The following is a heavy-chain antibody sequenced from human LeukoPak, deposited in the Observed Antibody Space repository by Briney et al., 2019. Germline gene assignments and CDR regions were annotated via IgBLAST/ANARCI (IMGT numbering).Heavy chain of an antibody. CDR1: GGSISSGDYY. Sequence: SETLSLTCTVSGGSISSGDYYWSWIRQPPGKGLEWIGEINHSGSTNYNPSLKSRVTISVDTSKNQFSLKLSSVTAADTAVYYCARGRRNYDFWSGHGRWFDPWGQGTLVTVSS. V-gene: IGHV4-39*07. CDR2: INHSGST. CDR3: ARGRRNYDFWSGHGRWFDP. J-gene: IGHJ5*02. D-gene: IGHD3-3*01.